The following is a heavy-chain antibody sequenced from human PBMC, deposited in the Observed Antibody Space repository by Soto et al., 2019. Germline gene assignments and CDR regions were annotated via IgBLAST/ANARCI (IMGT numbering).Heavy chain of an antibody. Sequence: RLSCAASGFTFSSYAMSWVRQAPGKGLEWVSAISGSGGSTYYADSVKGRFTISRDNSKNTLYLQMNSLRAEDTAVYYCAKDSVRVLRFLEWPHYFDYWGQGTLVTVSS. CDR2: ISGSGGST. CDR3: AKDSVRVLRFLEWPHYFDY. CDR1: GFTFSSYA. J-gene: IGHJ4*02. D-gene: IGHD3-3*01. V-gene: IGHV3-23*01.